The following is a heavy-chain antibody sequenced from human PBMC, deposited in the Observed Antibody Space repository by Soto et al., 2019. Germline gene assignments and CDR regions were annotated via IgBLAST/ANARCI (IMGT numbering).Heavy chain of an antibody. D-gene: IGHD2-2*01. V-gene: IGHV4-4*02. J-gene: IGHJ6*02. CDR3: ARELVPAATPFYYYRMDV. CDR1: AGSIGRRNW. CDR2: FYHSGST. Sequence: PSETLSLTGPVSAGSIGRRNWWSCVRQPPGKGLEWIGEFYHSGSTIYNPSLKGRVTLSVDKSKNQFSLKLSSVTAADTAVYYCARELVPAATPFYYYRMDVWGQGTTVTVSS.